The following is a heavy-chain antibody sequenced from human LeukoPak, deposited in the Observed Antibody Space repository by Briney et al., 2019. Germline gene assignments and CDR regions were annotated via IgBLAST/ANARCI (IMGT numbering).Heavy chain of an antibody. V-gene: IGHV3-48*03. CDR3: ARGFRYCSSTSCPNLYYYYYMDV. J-gene: IGHJ6*03. CDR1: GFTFSSYE. D-gene: IGHD2-2*01. Sequence: GGSLRLSCAASGFTFSSYEMNWVRQAPGKGLEWVSYISSSGSTIYYADSVKGRFTISRDNAKNSLYLQMNSLRAEDTAVYYCARGFRYCSSTSCPNLYYYYYMDVWGKGTTVTVSS. CDR2: ISSSGSTI.